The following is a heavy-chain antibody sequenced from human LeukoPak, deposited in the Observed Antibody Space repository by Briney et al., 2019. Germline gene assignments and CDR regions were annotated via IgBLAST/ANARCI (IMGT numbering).Heavy chain of an antibody. CDR1: GFTFSSYA. V-gene: IGHV3-23*01. CDR3: AKTGGRYSSSWDPPDY. CDR2: ISGSGGST. Sequence: QAGGSLRLSCAASGFTFSSYAMSWVRQAPGKGLEWVSAISGSGGSTYYADSVKGRFTISRDNSKNTLYLQMNSLRAEDTAVYYCAKTGGRYSSSWDPPDYWGQGTLVTVSS. J-gene: IGHJ4*02. D-gene: IGHD6-13*01.